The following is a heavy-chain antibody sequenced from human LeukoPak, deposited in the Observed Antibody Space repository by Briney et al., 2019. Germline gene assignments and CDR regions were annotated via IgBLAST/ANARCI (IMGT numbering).Heavy chain of an antibody. V-gene: IGHV4-34*01. CDR2: INHSGRT. J-gene: IGHJ3*02. Sequence: SETLSLTCAVYGGSFSGYYWSWIRQPPGKGLEWMGEINHSGRTNYNPSLKSRVTISVDTSKNQFSLKLSSVPAADPAVSYCARTGLVGYCSGGSCYPDAFDIWGQGTMVTVSS. D-gene: IGHD2-15*01. CDR3: ARTGLVGYCSGGSCYPDAFDI. CDR1: GGSFSGYY.